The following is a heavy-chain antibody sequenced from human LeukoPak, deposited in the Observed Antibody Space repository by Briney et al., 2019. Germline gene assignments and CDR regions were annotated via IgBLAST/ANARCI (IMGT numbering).Heavy chain of an antibody. D-gene: IGHD6-6*01. CDR1: GFTFSGYA. J-gene: IGHJ4*02. Sequence: GGSLRLSCAASGFTFSGYAMSWVRQAPGKGLEWVSAISGSGGSTYYADSVKGRFTISRDNSKNTLYLQMNSLRAEDTAVYYCAKVISSSSDFDYWGQGTLVTVSS. CDR2: ISGSGGST. V-gene: IGHV3-23*01. CDR3: AKVISSSSDFDY.